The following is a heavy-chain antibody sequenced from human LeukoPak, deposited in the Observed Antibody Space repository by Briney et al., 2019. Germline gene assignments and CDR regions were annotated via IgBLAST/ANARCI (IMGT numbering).Heavy chain of an antibody. V-gene: IGHV4-39*01. CDR3: ARVDLYGGNPPGVVY. Sequence: KASETLSLTCTVSGGSISSSSYYWGWIRQPPGKGLEWIGSIYYSGSTYYNPSLKSRVTISVDTSKNQFSLKLSSVTAADTAVYYCARVDLYGGNPPGVVYWGQGTLVTVSS. J-gene: IGHJ4*02. CDR2: IYYSGST. CDR1: GGSISSSSYY. D-gene: IGHD4-23*01.